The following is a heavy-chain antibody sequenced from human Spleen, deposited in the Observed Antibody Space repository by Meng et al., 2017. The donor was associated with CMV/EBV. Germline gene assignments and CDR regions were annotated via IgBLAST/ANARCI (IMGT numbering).Heavy chain of an antibody. CDR2: VRYDGTNK. CDR3: ARGLIMGASGTATNFDY. V-gene: IGHV3-30*02. Sequence: GESLKISCAASGFSFRSFGMHWVRQAPGKGLEWAAFVRYDGTNKYYADSVNGRFTIFKDNSKNMLYLQLSSLRAEDTAIYYCARGLIMGASGTATNFDYWGQGALVTVSS. D-gene: IGHD1-26*01. J-gene: IGHJ4*02. CDR1: GFSFRSFG.